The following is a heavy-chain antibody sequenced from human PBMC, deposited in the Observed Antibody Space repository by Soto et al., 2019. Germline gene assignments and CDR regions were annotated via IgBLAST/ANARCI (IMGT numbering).Heavy chain of an antibody. CDR2: ISSSSSYI. J-gene: IGHJ4*02. V-gene: IGHV3-21*02. Sequence: EVQLVESGGGLVKPWGSLRLSCTASGFTFSTYSMNWVRQAPGKGLEWVSSISSSSSYILYADSLKGRFTISRDNGKNSLYLQMNSLRAEDTAVYYCARDLQMATIRGGDYWGQGTLVTVSS. CDR1: GFTFSTYS. D-gene: IGHD5-12*01. CDR3: ARDLQMATIRGGDY.